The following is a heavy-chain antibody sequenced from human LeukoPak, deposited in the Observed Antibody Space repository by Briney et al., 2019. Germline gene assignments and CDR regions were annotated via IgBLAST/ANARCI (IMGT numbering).Heavy chain of an antibody. Sequence: GSLRLSCTASGFSVSDYYMNWIRQSPGKGLEWVSHITRKDAIEYAYSVRGRFTISRDNANNLLYLQMDSLRPEDTAVYYCARGTYYSGSGPGNWFDPWGHGTLVTVSS. CDR3: ARGTYYSGSGPGNWFDP. CDR2: ITRKDAI. CDR1: GFSVSDYY. V-gene: IGHV3-11*01. D-gene: IGHD3-10*01. J-gene: IGHJ5*02.